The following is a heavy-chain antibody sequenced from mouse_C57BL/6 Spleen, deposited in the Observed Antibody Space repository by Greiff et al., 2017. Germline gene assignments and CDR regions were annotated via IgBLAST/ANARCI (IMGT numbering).Heavy chain of an antibody. Sequence: QVQLQQSGAELAKPGASVKLSCKASGYTFTSYWMHWVKQRPGQGLEWIGYINPSSGYTKYNQKFKDKATLTADKSSSTAYMQLSSLTYEDSAVYYCARSTPFDGYYIDYWGQGTTLTVSS. CDR1: GYTFTSYW. D-gene: IGHD2-3*01. V-gene: IGHV1-7*01. CDR3: ARSTPFDGYYIDY. CDR2: INPSSGYT. J-gene: IGHJ2*01.